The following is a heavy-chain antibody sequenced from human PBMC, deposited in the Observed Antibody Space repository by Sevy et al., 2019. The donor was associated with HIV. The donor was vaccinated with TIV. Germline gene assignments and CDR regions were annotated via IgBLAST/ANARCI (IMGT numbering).Heavy chain of an antibody. D-gene: IGHD1-26*01. CDR3: ARVGGWEVGSLDNRFDP. CDR2: ISGSGDTT. V-gene: IGHV3-23*01. CDR1: GFTFSNYA. J-gene: IGHJ5*02. Sequence: GESLKISCAASGFTFSNYAMTWVRQAPEKGLEWVSAISGSGDTTYYGDSVKGRFTISSDYSKNTLYLQMNSLRAEDTAVYYCARVGGWEVGSLDNRFDPWGQGTLVTVSS.